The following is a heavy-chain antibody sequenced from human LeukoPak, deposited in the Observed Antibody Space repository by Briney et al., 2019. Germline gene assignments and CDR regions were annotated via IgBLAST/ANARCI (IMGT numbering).Heavy chain of an antibody. J-gene: IGHJ6*02. Sequence: GGSLRLSCAASGFTFSSYSMNWVRRAPGKGLEWVSYISSSSSTIYYADSVKGRFTISRDNAKNSLYLQMNSLRAEDTAVYYCARDSFMDVWGQGTTVTVSS. CDR1: GFTFSSYS. CDR3: ARDSFMDV. V-gene: IGHV3-48*01. CDR2: ISSSSSTI.